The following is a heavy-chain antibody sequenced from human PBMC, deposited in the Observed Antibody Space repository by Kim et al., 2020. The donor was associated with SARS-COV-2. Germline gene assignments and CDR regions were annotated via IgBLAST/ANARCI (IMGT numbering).Heavy chain of an antibody. Sequence: ASVKVSCKASGYTFTSYAMHWVRQAPGQRLEWMGWINAGNGNTKYSQKFQGRVTITRDTSASTAYMELSSLRSEDTAVYYCARGGSGGKTGHIVGYGYYYGMDVWGQGTTVTVSS. V-gene: IGHV1-3*01. CDR1: GYTFTSYA. D-gene: IGHD2-15*01. CDR3: ARGGSGGKTGHIVGYGYYYGMDV. J-gene: IGHJ6*02. CDR2: INAGNGNT.